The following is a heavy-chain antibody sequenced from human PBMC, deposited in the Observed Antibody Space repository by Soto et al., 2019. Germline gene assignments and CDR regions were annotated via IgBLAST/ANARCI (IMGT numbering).Heavy chain of an antibody. CDR1: GGTFSSYA. CDR3: ARDLGRGIGSGWFDH. CDR2: IIPIFGTA. V-gene: IGHV1-69*01. Sequence: QVQLVQSGAEVKKRGSSVKVSCKASGGTFSSYAISWVRQAPGQWLEWMGGIIPIFGTANYAQKFQGRVTITADESTSTAYMERGSLRSEDTAVYYCARDLGRGIGSGWFDHWGQGTLVTVSS. J-gene: IGHJ5*02. D-gene: IGHD3-16*01.